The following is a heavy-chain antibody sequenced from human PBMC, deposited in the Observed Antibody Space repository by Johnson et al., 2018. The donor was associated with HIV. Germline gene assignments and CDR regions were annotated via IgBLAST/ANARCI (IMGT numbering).Heavy chain of an antibody. D-gene: IGHD3-16*02. J-gene: IGHJ3*02. CDR1: GFTFDDYG. CDR2: INWNGGST. CDR3: SRGIMITFGGVIPNDAFDI. Sequence: VQLVESGGGVVRPGGSQRLSCAASGFTFDDYGMSWVRQAPGKGLEWVSGINWNGGSTGYADSVKGRFTISRDNAKKSLYLQMNSLRAEDTALYYCSRGIMITFGGVIPNDAFDIWGKGTMVTVSS. V-gene: IGHV3-20*04.